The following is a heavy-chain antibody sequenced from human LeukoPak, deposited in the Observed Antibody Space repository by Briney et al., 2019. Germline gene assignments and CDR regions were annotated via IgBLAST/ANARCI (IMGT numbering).Heavy chain of an antibody. CDR2: INHRGST. V-gene: IGHV4-34*01. D-gene: IGHD2-2*01. CDR3: ARSPAATFDY. J-gene: IGHJ4*02. CDR1: GGSFSGYY. Sequence: SETLSLTCAVYGGSFSGYYWSWIRQPPGKGLEWIGEINHRGSTNYNPSLKSRVTISVDTSKNQFSLELSSVTAADTAVYYCARSPAATFDYWGQGTLVTVSS.